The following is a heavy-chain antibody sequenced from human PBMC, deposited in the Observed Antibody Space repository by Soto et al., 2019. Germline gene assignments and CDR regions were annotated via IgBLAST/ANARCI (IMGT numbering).Heavy chain of an antibody. CDR3: ARAPDLSMITFGGVIARDAFDI. CDR2: IYYSGST. J-gene: IGHJ3*02. Sequence: SETLSLTCTVSGGSISSGDYYWSWIRQPPGKGLEWIGYIYYSGSTYYNPSLKSRVTISVDTSKNQFSLKLSSVTAADTAVYYCARAPDLSMITFGGVIARDAFDIWGQGTMVTVSS. D-gene: IGHD3-16*02. V-gene: IGHV4-30-4*01. CDR1: GGSISSGDYY.